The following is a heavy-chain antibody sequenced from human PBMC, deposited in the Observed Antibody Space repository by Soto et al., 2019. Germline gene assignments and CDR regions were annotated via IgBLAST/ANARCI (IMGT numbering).Heavy chain of an antibody. D-gene: IGHD4-4*01. Sequence: PGGSLRLSCAASGFTFSGYWMYWVRQSPGKGLVWVSRIDGDGTSTGYADSVKGRFTISRDNAKNTLYLQMNSPRAEDTAVYYCARDPRNLGLDPWGLGTLVTVPQ. V-gene: IGHV3-74*01. J-gene: IGHJ5*02. CDR3: ARDPRNLGLDP. CDR1: GFTFSGYW. CDR2: IDGDGTST.